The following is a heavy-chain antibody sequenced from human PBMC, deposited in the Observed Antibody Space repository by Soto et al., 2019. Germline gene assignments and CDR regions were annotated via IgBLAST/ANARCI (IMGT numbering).Heavy chain of an antibody. Sequence: XETLSLTCTFSGGSISSYYWSWIRHPAGKGLEWIGRIYTSGSTNYNPSLKSRVTMSVDTSKNQFSLKLSSVTAADTAVYYCASISSHHGYFDLWGRGTLVTVSS. CDR3: ASISSHHGYFDL. CDR2: IYTSGST. V-gene: IGHV4-4*07. CDR1: GGSISSYY. D-gene: IGHD6-13*01. J-gene: IGHJ2*01.